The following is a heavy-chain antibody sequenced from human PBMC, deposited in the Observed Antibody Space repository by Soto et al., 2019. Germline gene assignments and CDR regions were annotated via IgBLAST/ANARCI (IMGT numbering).Heavy chain of an antibody. CDR3: ARAVIAVAGSGSYFQH. D-gene: IGHD6-19*01. CDR2: ISYDGSNK. Sequence: QVQLVESGGGVVQPGRSLRLSCADSGFTFSSYAMYWVRQAPGKGLEWVAVISYDGSNKYYADSVKGRFTISRDNSQNTLYLQMNSLRAEDTAVYYCARAVIAVAGSGSYFQHWGQGTLVTVSS. CDR1: GFTFSSYA. J-gene: IGHJ1*01. V-gene: IGHV3-30-3*01.